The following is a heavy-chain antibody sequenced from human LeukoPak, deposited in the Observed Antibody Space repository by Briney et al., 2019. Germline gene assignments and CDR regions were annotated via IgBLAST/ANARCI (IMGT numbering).Heavy chain of an antibody. Sequence: GGSLRLSCAASGFTFTSYAMSWVRQAPGKGLEWVSAISGSGGGTNYADSVKGRFTISRDSSKNTLYLQMNSLRAEDTAVYYCAKVSGGGLYYDGMDVWGQGTTVTVSS. CDR3: AKVSGGGLYYDGMDV. V-gene: IGHV3-23*01. J-gene: IGHJ6*02. CDR1: GFTFTSYA. CDR2: ISGSGGGT. D-gene: IGHD1-14*01.